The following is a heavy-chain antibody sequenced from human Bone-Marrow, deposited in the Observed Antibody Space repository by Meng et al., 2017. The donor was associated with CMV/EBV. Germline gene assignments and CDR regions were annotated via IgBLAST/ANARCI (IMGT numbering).Heavy chain of an antibody. D-gene: IGHD2-21*01. J-gene: IGHJ4*02. CDR1: GFTFSSYD. Sequence: GGSLRLSCAASGFTFSSYDMHWVRQATGKGLEWVSAIGTAGDTYYPGSVKGRFTISRENAKNSLYLQMNSLRIEDTAVYYCNTAVLEPYCRLHTDCLGGHWGQGTRVTVSS. CDR3: NTAVLEPYCRLHTDCLGGH. V-gene: IGHV3-13*01. CDR2: IGTAGDT.